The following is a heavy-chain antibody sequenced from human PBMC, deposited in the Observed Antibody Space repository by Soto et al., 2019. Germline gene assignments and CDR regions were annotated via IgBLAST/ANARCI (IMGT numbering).Heavy chain of an antibody. Sequence: PSETLSLTCAVYGGSFSGYYWSWIRQPPGKGLEWIGEINHSGSTNYNPSLKSRVTISVDTSKNQFSLKLSSVTAADTAVYYCARALTDYDFWSGYYSDSYYFDYWGQGTLVTVS. D-gene: IGHD3-3*01. J-gene: IGHJ4*02. CDR2: INHSGST. V-gene: IGHV4-34*01. CDR1: GGSFSGYY. CDR3: ARALTDYDFWSGYYSDSYYFDY.